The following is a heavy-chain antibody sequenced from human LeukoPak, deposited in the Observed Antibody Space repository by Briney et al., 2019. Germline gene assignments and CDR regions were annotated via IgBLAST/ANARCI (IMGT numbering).Heavy chain of an antibody. V-gene: IGHV4-34*01. CDR3: ARVQYGDYVGY. CDR2: IYSSGGT. D-gene: IGHD4-17*01. CDR1: GGSFSGYY. Sequence: PSETLSLTCAVYGGSFSGYYWGWIRQPPEKGLEWIGNIYSSGGTYYNPSLKSRLTMSIDTSKNQFSLKLTSVTAADTATYYCARVQYGDYVGYWGQGTLVTVSS. J-gene: IGHJ4*02.